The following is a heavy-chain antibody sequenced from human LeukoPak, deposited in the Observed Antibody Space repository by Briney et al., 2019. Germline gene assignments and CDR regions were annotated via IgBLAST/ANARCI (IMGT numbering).Heavy chain of an antibody. Sequence: ASVKVSCKASGYTFTVYYMHWVRQAPGQGLEWMGWINPNSGDTNFVQEFQGRVTMTMDTSISTVYMELSRLRPDDTAVYYCARADWSMLDYWGQGTLVTVSS. CDR3: ARADWSMLDY. CDR2: INPNSGDT. D-gene: IGHD1-1*01. J-gene: IGHJ4*02. CDR1: GYTFTVYY. V-gene: IGHV1-2*02.